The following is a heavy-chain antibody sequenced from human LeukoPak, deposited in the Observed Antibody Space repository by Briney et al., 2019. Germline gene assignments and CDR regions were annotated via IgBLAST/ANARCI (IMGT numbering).Heavy chain of an antibody. CDR1: GFTFSSYG. V-gene: IGHV3-30*03. J-gene: IGHJ6*02. CDR2: ISYDGSNK. CDR3: ARDPDGMDV. Sequence: PGGSLRLSCAASGFTFSSYGMHWVRQAPGKGLEWVAVISYDGSNKYYADSVKGRFTISRDNSKNTLYLQMNSLRAEDTAVYYCARDPDGMDVWGQGTTVTVSS.